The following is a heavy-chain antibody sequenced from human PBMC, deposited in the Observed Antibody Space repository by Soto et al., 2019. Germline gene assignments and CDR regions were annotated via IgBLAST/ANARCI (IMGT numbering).Heavy chain of an antibody. CDR2: ISYDGSNK. D-gene: IGHD1-26*01. CDR1: GFTFSSYA. V-gene: IGHV3-30-3*01. CDR3: ARGYGGPYYYYGMDV. Sequence: PGGSLRLSCAASGFTFSSYAMHWVRQAPGKGLEWVAVISYDGSNKYYADSAKGRFTISRDNSKNTLYLQMNSLRAEDTAVYYCARGYGGPYYYYGMDVWGQGTTVTVSS. J-gene: IGHJ6*02.